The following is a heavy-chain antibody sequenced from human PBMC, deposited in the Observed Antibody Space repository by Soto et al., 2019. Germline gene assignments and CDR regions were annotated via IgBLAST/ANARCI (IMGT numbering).Heavy chain of an antibody. J-gene: IGHJ6*02. V-gene: IGHV3-23*01. Sequence: GGSLRLSCAASGFTFSSYAMSWVRQAPGKGLEWVSAISGRGGSTYYADAVKGRFTISRDNANNTLYLQMNSLRAEDTAVYYCAKRDSYGGQDYCMDVWGQGTTVTVSS. D-gene: IGHD4-17*01. CDR1: GFTFSSYA. CDR2: ISGRGGST. CDR3: AKRDSYGGQDYCMDV.